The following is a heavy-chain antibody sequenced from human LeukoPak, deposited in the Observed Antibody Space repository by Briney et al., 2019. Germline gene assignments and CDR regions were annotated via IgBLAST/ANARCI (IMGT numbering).Heavy chain of an antibody. Sequence: ASVTVSCTASGYTFTSYGISWVRQAPGQGLEWMGWISAYNGNTNYAQNLQGRVIMTTDTSTSTAYMELRSLRSDDTAVYYCARRYGHYDSDSGYYYPFDYWGQGTLATVSS. CDR1: GYTFTSYG. D-gene: IGHD3-22*01. CDR3: ARRYGHYDSDSGYYYPFDY. CDR2: ISAYNGNT. J-gene: IGHJ4*02. V-gene: IGHV1-18*01.